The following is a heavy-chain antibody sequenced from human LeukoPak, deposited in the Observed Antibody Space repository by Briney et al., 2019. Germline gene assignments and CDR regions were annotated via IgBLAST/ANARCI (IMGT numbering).Heavy chain of an antibody. J-gene: IGHJ6*02. CDR3: AVDYYDSSGYYPNPLIPSYYYYYGMDV. CDR2: INPSGGST. CDR1: GYTFTSYG. V-gene: IGHV1-46*01. D-gene: IGHD3-22*01. Sequence: ASVKVSCKASGYTFTSYGISWVRQAPGQGLEWMGLINPSGGSTSYAQKFQGRVTMTRDTSTSTVYMELSSLRSEDTAVYYCAVDYYDSSGYYPNPLIPSYYYYYGMDVWGQGTTVTVSS.